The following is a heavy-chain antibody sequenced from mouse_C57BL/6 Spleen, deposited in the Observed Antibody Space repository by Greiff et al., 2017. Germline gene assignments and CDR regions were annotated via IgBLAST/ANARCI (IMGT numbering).Heavy chain of an antibody. V-gene: IGHV1-66*01. CDR1: GYSFTSYY. Sequence: VQLQQSGPELVKPGASVKISCKASGYSFTSYYIHWVKQRPGQGLEWIGWIYPGSGTTKYNEKFKGKATLTADTSSSTAYMQLSSLTSEASAVYYCARSLRHYYGSSYVYFDVWGTGTTVTVSS. J-gene: IGHJ1*03. D-gene: IGHD1-1*01. CDR3: ARSLRHYYGSSYVYFDV. CDR2: IYPGSGTT.